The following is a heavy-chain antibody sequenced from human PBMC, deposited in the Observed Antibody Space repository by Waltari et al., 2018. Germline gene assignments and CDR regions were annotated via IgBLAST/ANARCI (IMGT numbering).Heavy chain of an antibody. Sequence: EVQLVESGGGLIQPGGSLRLSCAASGFTVSSNYMTWVRQAPGKGLEWVSFIYSGGSTYYADSVKGRFTISRDNSKNTLYLQMNSLRADDTALYYCARVGVAGAIDYWGQGTLVTVSS. V-gene: IGHV3-53*01. CDR1: GFTVSSNY. CDR3: ARVGVAGAIDY. J-gene: IGHJ4*02. D-gene: IGHD6-19*01. CDR2: IYSGGST.